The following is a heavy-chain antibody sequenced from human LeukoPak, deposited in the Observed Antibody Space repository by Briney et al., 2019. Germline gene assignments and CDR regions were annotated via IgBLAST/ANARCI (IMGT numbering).Heavy chain of an antibody. CDR1: GFTVSSNY. Sequence: GGSLRLSCAASGFTVSSNYMSWVRQAPGKGLEWVSVIYSGGSTYYADSVKGRFTISRDNSKNTLYLQMNSLRAEDTAVYYCARVPRGYCSSTSCPLYYYYGMDVWGQGTTVTVS. V-gene: IGHV3-53*01. J-gene: IGHJ6*02. D-gene: IGHD2-2*01. CDR3: ARVPRGYCSSTSCPLYYYYGMDV. CDR2: IYSGGST.